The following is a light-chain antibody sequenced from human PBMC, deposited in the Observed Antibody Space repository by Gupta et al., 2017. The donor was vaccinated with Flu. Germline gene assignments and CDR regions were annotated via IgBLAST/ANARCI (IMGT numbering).Light chain of an antibody. V-gene: IGLV3-21*02. Sequence: SYVLTQPPSVSVAPGQTATITCGGNNIGSESVHWYQQKPGQAPVLVVYDDNDRPPGIPERISASNSGNAATLTISRVEAGDEADYYCQVWQSSSDPVVFGGGTKLTVL. J-gene: IGLJ2*01. CDR1: NIGSES. CDR3: QVWQSSSDPVV. CDR2: DDN.